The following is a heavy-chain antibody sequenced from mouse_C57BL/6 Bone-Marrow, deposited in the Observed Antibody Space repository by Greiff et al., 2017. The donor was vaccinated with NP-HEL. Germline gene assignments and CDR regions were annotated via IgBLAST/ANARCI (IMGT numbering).Heavy chain of an antibody. CDR2: IDPSDSET. CDR1: GYTFTSYW. CDR3: ARDYDYSGDY. V-gene: IGHV1-52*01. D-gene: IGHD2-4*01. J-gene: IGHJ2*01. Sequence: VQLQQPGAELVRPGSSVKLSCKASGYTFTSYWMHWVKQRPIQGLEWIGNIDPSDSETHYNQKFKDKATLTVDKSSSTAYMQLSSLTSEDSAVYYCARDYDYSGDYWGQGTTLTVSS.